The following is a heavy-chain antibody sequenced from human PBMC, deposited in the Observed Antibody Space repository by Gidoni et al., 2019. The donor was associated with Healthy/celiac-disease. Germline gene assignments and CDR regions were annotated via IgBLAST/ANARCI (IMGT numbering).Heavy chain of an antibody. Sequence: EVQLVESGGGLVQPGRSLRLSCAASGFTFDDYAMHWGRQAPGKGLEWVSGISWNSGSIGYADSVKGRFTISRDNAKNSLYLQMNSLRAEDTALYYCAKDFYGSGSSYDAFDIWGQGTMVTVSS. CDR1: GFTFDDYA. J-gene: IGHJ3*02. CDR2: ISWNSGSI. D-gene: IGHD3-10*01. CDR3: AKDFYGSGSSYDAFDI. V-gene: IGHV3-9*01.